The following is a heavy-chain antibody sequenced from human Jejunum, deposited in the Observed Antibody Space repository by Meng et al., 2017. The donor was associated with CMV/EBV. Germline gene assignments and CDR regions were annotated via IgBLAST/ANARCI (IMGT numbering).Heavy chain of an antibody. CDR2: INPSDSTT. CDR1: GYTFSSFH. CDR3: ERTWGY. D-gene: IGHD3-16*01. V-gene: IGHV1-46*01. J-gene: IGHJ4*02. Sequence: SVKVSCKASGYTFSSFHIHWVRQASGQGLEWMGTINPSDSTTTYAQKFQGRVSMTRDTSTSTVDMELSSLTSDDTAVYYCERTWGYWGQGTLVTVSS.